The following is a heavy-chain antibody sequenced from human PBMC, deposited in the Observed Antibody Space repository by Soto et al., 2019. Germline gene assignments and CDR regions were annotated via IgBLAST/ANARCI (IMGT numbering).Heavy chain of an antibody. D-gene: IGHD6-13*01. V-gene: IGHV3-43D*04. Sequence: GGSLRLSCAASGFTFDYYAMHWVRQSPGKGLEWVSLISWDGGSTYYADSVKGRFTISRDNAKNSLYLQMNSLRAEDTAVYYCAREIGIAAAGTELDYYYYGMDVWGQGTTVTVSS. CDR1: GFTFDYYA. CDR3: AREIGIAAAGTELDYYYYGMDV. CDR2: ISWDGGST. J-gene: IGHJ6*02.